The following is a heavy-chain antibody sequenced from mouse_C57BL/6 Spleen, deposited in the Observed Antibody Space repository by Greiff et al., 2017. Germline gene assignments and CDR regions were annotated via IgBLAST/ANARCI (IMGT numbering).Heavy chain of an antibody. CDR2: INPNNGGT. CDR1: GYTFTDYN. D-gene: IGHD1-1*01. V-gene: IGHV1-22*01. Sequence: VQLQQSGPELVKPGASVKMSCKASGYTFTDYNMHWVKQSHGKSLEWIGYINPNNGGTSYNQKFKGKATLTVNKSSSTAYMELRSLTSEDSAVYYCARSSYYGSSYDYFDYWGQGTTLTVSS. J-gene: IGHJ2*01. CDR3: ARSSYYGSSYDYFDY.